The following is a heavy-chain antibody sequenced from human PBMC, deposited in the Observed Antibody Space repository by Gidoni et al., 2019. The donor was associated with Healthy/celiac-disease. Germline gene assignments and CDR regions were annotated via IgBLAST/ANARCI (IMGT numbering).Heavy chain of an antibody. CDR1: GGSISSGGYY. V-gene: IGHV4-31*03. D-gene: IGHD3-10*01. Sequence: QVQLQESGPGLVKPSQTLPLTCTVPGGSISSGGYYWSWIRQNPGKGLEWIGYIYYSGSTYYNPSLKSRVTISVDTSKNQFSLKLSSVTAADTAVYYCARGTYGSGSYYHFDYWGQGTLVTVSS. CDR2: IYYSGST. CDR3: ARGTYGSGSYYHFDY. J-gene: IGHJ4*02.